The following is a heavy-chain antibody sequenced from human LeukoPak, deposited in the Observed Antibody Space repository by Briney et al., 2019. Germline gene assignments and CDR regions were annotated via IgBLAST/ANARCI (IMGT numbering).Heavy chain of an antibody. V-gene: IGHV1-69*01. D-gene: IGHD2-21*01. CDR3: ARDSSEFRSLIPH. CDR1: GGTFSSYA. CDR2: ITPMFGTA. J-gene: IGHJ1*01. Sequence: ASVKVSCKASGGTFSSYAISWVRQAPGQGLEWMGGITPMFGTAKYAQKFQGRVTITADESTSTAYMELSSLRSEDTAVYYCARDSSEFRSLIPHWGQGTLVTVSS.